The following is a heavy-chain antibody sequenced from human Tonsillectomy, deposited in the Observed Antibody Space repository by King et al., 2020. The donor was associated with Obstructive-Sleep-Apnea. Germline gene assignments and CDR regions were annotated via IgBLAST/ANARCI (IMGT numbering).Heavy chain of an antibody. V-gene: IGHV3-48*04. D-gene: IGHD1-26*01. CDR1: GFTFSSYS. CDR3: ARAGLRRWELPAGVDY. Sequence: VQLVESGGGLVQPGGSLRLSCAASGFTFSSYSMNWVRQAPGKGLEWVSYISSSSSTIYYADSVKGRFTISRDNAKNSLYLQMNSLRAEDTAVYYCARAGLRRWELPAGVDYWGQGTLVTVSS. CDR2: ISSSSSTI. J-gene: IGHJ4*02.